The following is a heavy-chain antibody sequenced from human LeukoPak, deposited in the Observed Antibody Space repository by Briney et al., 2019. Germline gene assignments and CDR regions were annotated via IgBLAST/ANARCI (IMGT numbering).Heavy chain of an antibody. Sequence: SETLSLTCAVYGGSFSGYYWSWIRQPPGKGLEWIGEINHSGSTNYNPSLKSRVTISVDTSKNQFSLKLSSVTAADTAVYYCSAGWDYWGQGTLVTVSS. CDR2: INHSGST. D-gene: IGHD6-13*01. CDR1: GGSFSGYY. J-gene: IGHJ4*02. V-gene: IGHV4-34*01. CDR3: SAGWDY.